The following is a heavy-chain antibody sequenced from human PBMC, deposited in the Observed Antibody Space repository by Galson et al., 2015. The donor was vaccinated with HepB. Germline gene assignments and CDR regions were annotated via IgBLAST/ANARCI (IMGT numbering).Heavy chain of an antibody. D-gene: IGHD6-13*01. CDR1: GYPFTSYS. Sequence: QSGAEVKKPGASVKVSCKASGYPFTSYSISWVRQAPGRGLEWMGWINTYNGNTNYAETLQGRVTVTTDSSMSTAYMELRSLRSDDTAVYYCARVGAAAIYYYYAMDVWGQGTTVTVSS. CDR2: INTYNGNT. V-gene: IGHV1-18*01. J-gene: IGHJ6*02. CDR3: ARVGAAAIYYYYAMDV.